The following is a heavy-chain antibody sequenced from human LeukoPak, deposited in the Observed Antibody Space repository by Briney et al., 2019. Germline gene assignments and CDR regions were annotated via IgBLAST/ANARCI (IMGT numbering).Heavy chain of an antibody. CDR3: AVVTTTTFDY. Sequence: MASETLSLTCTVSGGSISSSSYYWGWIRQPPGKGLEWIGSIYYSGSTYYNPSLRSRVTISVGTSKNQFSLKLSSETASDTAVYYCAVVTTTTFDYWGRGTLVTVSS. CDR1: GGSISSSSYY. V-gene: IGHV4-39*01. D-gene: IGHD4-23*01. CDR2: IYYSGST. J-gene: IGHJ4*02.